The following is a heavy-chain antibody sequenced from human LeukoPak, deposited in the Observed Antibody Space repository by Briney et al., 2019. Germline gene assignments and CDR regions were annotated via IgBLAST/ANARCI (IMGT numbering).Heavy chain of an antibody. Sequence: ASETLSLTCTVSGGSISSYYWSWIRQPPGKGLEWIGYIYYSGNTNYNPSLKSRVTISVDTSKNQFSLKLSSVTAADTAVYYCARGGSSWYRYYYGMDVWGQGTTVTVSS. CDR2: IYYSGNT. CDR1: GGSISSYY. J-gene: IGHJ6*02. D-gene: IGHD6-13*01. CDR3: ARGGSSWYRYYYGMDV. V-gene: IGHV4-59*01.